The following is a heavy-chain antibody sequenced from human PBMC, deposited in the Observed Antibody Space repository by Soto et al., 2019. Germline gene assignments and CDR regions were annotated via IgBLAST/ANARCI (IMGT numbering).Heavy chain of an antibody. V-gene: IGHV4-39*07. D-gene: IGHD2-15*01. CDR3: AKGRASGGTCYSAVDY. CDR2: IFYSGST. Sequence: SETLSLTCPVSGGSISSSSYYWGWIRQPPGKGLEWIGSIFYSGSTYYNPSLKSRVTISVDTSKNQFSLKLSSVTAEDTAVYSCAKGRASGGTCYSAVDYWGQGTVVTVSS. J-gene: IGHJ4*02. CDR1: GGSISSSSYY.